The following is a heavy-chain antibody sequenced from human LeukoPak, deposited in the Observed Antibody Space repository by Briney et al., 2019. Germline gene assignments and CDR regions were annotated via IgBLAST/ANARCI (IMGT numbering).Heavy chain of an antibody. Sequence: PSETLSLTCAVYGGSFRGYYWRWVRQPPGKGREGVGEINHSGSTNYNPSLKSRVTISVDTSKNQFSLKLSSVTAADTAVYYCARGEYSGYDYYFDYWGQGTLVTVSS. D-gene: IGHD5-12*01. J-gene: IGHJ4*02. V-gene: IGHV4-34*01. CDR2: INHSGST. CDR1: GGSFRGYY. CDR3: ARGEYSGYDYYFDY.